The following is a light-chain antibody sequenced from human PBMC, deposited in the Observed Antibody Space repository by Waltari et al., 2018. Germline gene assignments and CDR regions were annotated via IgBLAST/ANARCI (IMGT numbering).Light chain of an antibody. CDR1: QTIRNY. V-gene: IGKV1-39*01. CDR3: QETYTTLFT. J-gene: IGKJ3*01. CDR2: AAS. Sequence: DIQMTQSPPSLAASVGDSVTFPCRASQTIRNYLNWYQQRPGKAPKLLISAASSLQSGVPSRFSGSGSGTDFTLTISSLQPEDFASYHCQETYTTLFTFGPGTKVEIK.